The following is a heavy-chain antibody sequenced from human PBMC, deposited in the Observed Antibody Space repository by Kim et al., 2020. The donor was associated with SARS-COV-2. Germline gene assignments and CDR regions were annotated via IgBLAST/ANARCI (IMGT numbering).Heavy chain of an antibody. CDR3: ASSDSGYELRPGWFDP. Sequence: SPKSRVTLSVDTSKNQFSRKLSSVTAADTAVYYCASSDSGYELRPGWFDPWGQGTLVTVSS. J-gene: IGHJ5*02. D-gene: IGHD5-12*01. V-gene: IGHV4-34*01.